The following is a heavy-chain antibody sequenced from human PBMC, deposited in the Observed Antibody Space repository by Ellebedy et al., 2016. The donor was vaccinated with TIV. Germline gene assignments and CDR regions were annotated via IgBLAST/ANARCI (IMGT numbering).Heavy chain of an antibody. D-gene: IGHD3-10*01. CDR2: ISNTGRT. J-gene: IGHJ4*02. Sequence: SETLSLTCTVSGASISSSYWSWIRQTLGKDLEWIGYISNTGRTNYNPSLQSRVTISVDTSRNQFSLKLRSVTATDMAVYYCARDRRGSYDCWGQGTLITVSS. V-gene: IGHV4-59*01. CDR1: GASISSSY. CDR3: ARDRRGSYDC.